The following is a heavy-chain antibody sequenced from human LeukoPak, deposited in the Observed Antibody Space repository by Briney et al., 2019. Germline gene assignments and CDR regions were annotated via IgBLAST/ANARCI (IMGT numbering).Heavy chain of an antibody. CDR3: ARERTTYFDY. J-gene: IGHJ4*02. CDR2: IYYSGST. V-gene: IGHV4-59*11. Sequence: SETLSLTCTVSGGSISSHYWSWIRQPPGKGLEWIGYIYYSGSTNYNPSLKSRVTISVDTPKNQFSLKLSSVTAADTAVYYCARERTTYFDYWGQGTLVTVSS. CDR1: GGSISSHY. D-gene: IGHD1/OR15-1a*01.